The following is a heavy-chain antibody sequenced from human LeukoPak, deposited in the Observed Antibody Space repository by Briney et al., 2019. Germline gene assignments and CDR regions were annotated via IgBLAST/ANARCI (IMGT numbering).Heavy chain of an antibody. CDR1: GGSISSHY. CDR2: IYYSGST. Sequence: SETLSLTCTVSGGSISSHYWSWIRQPPGKGLEWIGYIYYSGSTNYNPSLNSPVTISVDTSKNQFSLKLSSVTAADTAVYYCASLYNWNYSHYYYYYMDVWGKGTTVTVSS. CDR3: ASLYNWNYSHYYYYYMDV. V-gene: IGHV4-59*11. J-gene: IGHJ6*03. D-gene: IGHD1-7*01.